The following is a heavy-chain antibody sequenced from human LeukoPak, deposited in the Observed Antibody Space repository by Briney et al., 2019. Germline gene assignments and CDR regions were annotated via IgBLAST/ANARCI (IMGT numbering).Heavy chain of an antibody. CDR2: INPNSGGT. J-gene: IGHJ4*02. V-gene: IGHV1-2*02. Sequence: GASVKVSCKASGYTFTGYYMHWVRQAPGQGLEWMGWINPNSGGTNYAQKFQGRVTMTRDTSISTAYMELSRLRSDDTAVYYCARVGWESTTFYHFDYWGQGTLVTVSS. D-gene: IGHD1-26*01. CDR1: GYTFTGYY. CDR3: ARVGWESTTFYHFDY.